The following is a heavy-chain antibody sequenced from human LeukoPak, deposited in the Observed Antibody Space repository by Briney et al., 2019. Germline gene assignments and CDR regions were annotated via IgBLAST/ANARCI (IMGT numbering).Heavy chain of an antibody. CDR1: GFTFSNYA. D-gene: IGHD6-13*01. Sequence: GGSLRLSCAASGFTFSNYAMSWLRQAPGKGLEGVSAISGCGGRTYYADSVKDRLTISRDNSKNTLYLQMNSLRAEDTALYYCAKDVGSWSRGAFDYWGQGTLVTVSS. CDR2: ISGCGGRT. CDR3: AKDVGSWSRGAFDY. J-gene: IGHJ4*02. V-gene: IGHV3-23*01.